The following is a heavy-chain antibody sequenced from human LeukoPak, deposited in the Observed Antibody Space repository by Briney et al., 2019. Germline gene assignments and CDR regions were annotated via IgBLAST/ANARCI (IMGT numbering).Heavy chain of an antibody. D-gene: IGHD2/OR15-2a*01. CDR1: GDSNSRSNLH. Sequence: SETLSLTCTVSGDSNSRSNLHWGWIRQAPGKGLEWIGCVFHTGSTYYNPSLKSRVTISVDSSMNKFSLKMRSVTAADTAFYYCARDLYDSTTQHHPPHFDSWGQGTLVTVSS. V-gene: IGHV4-39*07. J-gene: IGHJ4*02. CDR3: ARDLYDSTTQHHPPHFDS. CDR2: VFHTGST.